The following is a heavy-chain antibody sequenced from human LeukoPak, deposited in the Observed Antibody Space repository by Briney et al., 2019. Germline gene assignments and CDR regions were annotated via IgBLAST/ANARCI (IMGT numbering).Heavy chain of an antibody. V-gene: IGHV4-39*07. D-gene: IGHD3-3*01. CDR2: IYYSGST. J-gene: IGHJ4*02. CDR1: GGSISSSSYY. CDR3: ARAYYDFWSGYYHHQVFDY. Sequence: SETLSLTCTVSGGSISSSSYYWGWIRQPPGKGLEWIGSIYYSGSTYYNPSLKSRVTISVDTSKNQFSLKLSSVTAADTAVYYCARAYYDFWSGYYHHQVFDYWGQGTLVTVSS.